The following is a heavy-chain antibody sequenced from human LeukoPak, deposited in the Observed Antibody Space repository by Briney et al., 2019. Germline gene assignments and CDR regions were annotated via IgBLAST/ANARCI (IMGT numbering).Heavy chain of an antibody. V-gene: IGHV3-30*03. J-gene: IGHJ4*02. Sequence: GRSLRLSCAASGFTFSSYGMHWVRQAPGKGLEWVAVISYDGSNKYYADSVKGRFTISRDNSKNTLYLQVNSLRAEDTAVYYCASTVTTEIGFDYWGQGTLVTVSS. CDR1: GFTFSSYG. CDR2: ISYDGSNK. CDR3: ASTVTTEIGFDY. D-gene: IGHD4-17*01.